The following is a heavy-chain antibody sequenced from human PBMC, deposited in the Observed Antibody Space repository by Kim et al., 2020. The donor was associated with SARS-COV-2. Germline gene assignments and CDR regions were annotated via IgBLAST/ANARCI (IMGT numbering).Heavy chain of an antibody. V-gene: IGHV4-61*01. CDR3: ARAPNDFWSGYPYYLDF. CDR2: IYYSGNT. D-gene: IGHD3-3*01. J-gene: IGHJ4*02. CDR1: GGSVSSGSYF. Sequence: SETLSLTCTVSGGSVSSGSYFWSWIRQPPGKGLEWIGYIYYSGNTNYNPSLKSRVTMSVDTSKNQFSLKLRSVTAADTAVYYCARAPNDFWSGYPYYLDFWRRGTLDTVS.